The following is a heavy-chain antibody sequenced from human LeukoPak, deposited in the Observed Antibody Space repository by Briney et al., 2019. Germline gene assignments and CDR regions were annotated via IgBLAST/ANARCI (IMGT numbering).Heavy chain of an antibody. D-gene: IGHD3-3*01. CDR1: GFTFSSYW. J-gene: IGHJ4*02. Sequence: RPGGSLRLSCAASGFTFSSYWMSWVRQAPGKGLEWVANIKQDGSEKYYVDSVKGRFTISRDNAKNSLYLQMNSLRAEDTAVYYCARDSDFWSGYYSGNYFDYWGQGTPVTVSS. CDR3: ARDSDFWSGYYSGNYFDY. CDR2: IKQDGSEK. V-gene: IGHV3-7*01.